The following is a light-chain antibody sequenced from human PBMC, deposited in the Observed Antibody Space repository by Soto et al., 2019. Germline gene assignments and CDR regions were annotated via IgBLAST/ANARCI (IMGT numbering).Light chain of an antibody. V-gene: IGKV1-33*01. CDR1: QDIRNY. CDR3: QQYYILPLT. J-gene: IGKJ4*01. Sequence: DIQMTQSPSSLSASVGDRVTITCQASQDIRNYLNWYQQKPGKAPRLLVYDASSLEPGVSSRFSGSGSGADVTFTISSLQPEDIATYYCQQYYILPLTFGGGTKVEIK. CDR2: DAS.